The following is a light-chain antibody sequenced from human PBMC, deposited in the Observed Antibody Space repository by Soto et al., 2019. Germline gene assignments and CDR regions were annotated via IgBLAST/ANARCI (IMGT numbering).Light chain of an antibody. V-gene: IGKV1-33*01. Sequence: DIQMTQSPSSLSASVGDRVTITCQASQDISNYLNWYQQKPGKAPKLLIYDASNLETGVPSRFSGSGSGTDFTFTISSLQPEDFATYSCQQSYSSPFTFGPGTKVDIK. CDR2: DAS. CDR1: QDISNY. J-gene: IGKJ3*01. CDR3: QQSYSSPFT.